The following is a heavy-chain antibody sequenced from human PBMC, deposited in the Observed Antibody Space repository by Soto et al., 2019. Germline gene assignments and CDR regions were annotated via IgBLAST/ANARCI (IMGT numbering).Heavy chain of an antibody. J-gene: IGHJ4*02. V-gene: IGHV3-23*01. Sequence: GGSLRLSRAASGFTFNSYAMSWVRQAPGKGLEWLSVMSGSDGRTFYADSVKGRFTISRDNAKNSLYLQMNSLRVEDTSVYYCARAGYCGPGCYYYFDYWGQGTLVTVSS. D-gene: IGHD2-21*02. CDR2: MSGSDGRT. CDR1: GFTFNSYA. CDR3: ARAGYCGPGCYYYFDY.